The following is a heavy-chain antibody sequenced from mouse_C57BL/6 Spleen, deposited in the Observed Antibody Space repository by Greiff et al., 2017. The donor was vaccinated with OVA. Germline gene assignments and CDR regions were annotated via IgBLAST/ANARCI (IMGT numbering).Heavy chain of an antibody. CDR1: GYTFTSYW. Sequence: VQLQQPGAELVKPGASVKLSCKASGYTFTSYWMQWVKQRPGQGLEWIGEIDPSDSYTNYNQKFKGKATLTVDTSSSTAYMQLSSLTSEDSAVYYCARSRSPAWCAYWGQGTLVTVSA. J-gene: IGHJ3*01. V-gene: IGHV1-50*01. CDR2: IDPSDSYT. CDR3: ARSRSPAWCAY.